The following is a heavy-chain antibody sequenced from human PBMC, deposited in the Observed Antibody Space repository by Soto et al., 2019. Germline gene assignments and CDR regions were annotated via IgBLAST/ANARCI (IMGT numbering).Heavy chain of an antibody. Sequence: EVQLLESGGGLAQPGGSLRLSCVVSGLPVSSQGMSWVRQAPGKGLEWVSGINAIGGSTYYADSVKGRFTISRDSSENTLYLQMNSLRVEDTAVYFCARGERGVLDIWGQGTMVTVSS. V-gene: IGHV3-23*01. J-gene: IGHJ3*02. CDR2: INAIGGST. D-gene: IGHD1-1*01. CDR1: GLPVSSQG. CDR3: ARGERGVLDI.